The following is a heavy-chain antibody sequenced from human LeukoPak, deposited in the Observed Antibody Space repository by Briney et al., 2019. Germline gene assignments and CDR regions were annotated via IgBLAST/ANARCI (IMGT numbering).Heavy chain of an antibody. J-gene: IGHJ6*03. Sequence: GGSLRLSCAASGFTFDDYAMHWVRQAPGKGLEWDSAISGSGGRTYYADSVKGRFTISRDNSKNTLYLQMNSMRAEDTAVYNCAKGDFYGSGRDCYYYMDVRGKGTTVTISS. D-gene: IGHD3-10*01. CDR3: AKGDFYGSGRDCYYYMDV. CDR2: ISGSGGRT. CDR1: GFTFDDYA. V-gene: IGHV3-23*01.